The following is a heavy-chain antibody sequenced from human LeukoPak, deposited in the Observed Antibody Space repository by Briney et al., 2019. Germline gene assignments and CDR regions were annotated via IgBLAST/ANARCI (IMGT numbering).Heavy chain of an antibody. Sequence: GGSLRLSCVASGFSFVNYAVHWVRQAPGKGLEWVAVMSYDGDKKHYTDSVKGRFTLSRDNSKSTLYLQMNSLKPQDTAVYFCVREWGAAADNWGQGTLVTVSS. J-gene: IGHJ4*02. CDR3: VREWGAAADN. CDR1: GFSFVNYA. CDR2: MSYDGDKK. V-gene: IGHV3-30-3*01. D-gene: IGHD6-13*01.